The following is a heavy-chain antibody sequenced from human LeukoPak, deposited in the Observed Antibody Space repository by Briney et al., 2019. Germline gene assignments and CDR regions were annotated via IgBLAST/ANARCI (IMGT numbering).Heavy chain of an antibody. D-gene: IGHD4-17*01. CDR2: VSGSGGTT. CDR1: GFTLSSYA. CDR3: AKAGVDYGVDFDY. J-gene: IGHJ4*02. Sequence: PGGSLRLSCAASGFTLSSYAMSWVRQAPGKGLEWVSAVSGSGGTTYYADSVKGRFTISRDNSKNTLYLQMNSLRAEDTAVYYCAKAGVDYGVDFDYWGQGTLVTVSS. V-gene: IGHV3-23*01.